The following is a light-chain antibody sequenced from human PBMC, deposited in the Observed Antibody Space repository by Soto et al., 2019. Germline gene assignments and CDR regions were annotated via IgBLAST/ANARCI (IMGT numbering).Light chain of an antibody. J-gene: IGLJ1*01. CDR2: GNS. CDR3: QSYDSSLSGYV. V-gene: IGLV1-40*01. Sequence: QSVLTQPPSVSGAPGQRVTISCTGSSSNIGAGYDVHWYQQLPGTAPKLLIYGNSNRPSGVPDRFSSSKSGTSASLAITGLQAEDEADYYCQSYDSSLSGYVFGIGTKLTVL. CDR1: SSNIGAGYD.